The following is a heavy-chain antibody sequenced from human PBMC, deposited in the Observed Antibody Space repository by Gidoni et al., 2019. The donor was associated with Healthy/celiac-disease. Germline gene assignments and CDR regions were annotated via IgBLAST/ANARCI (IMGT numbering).Heavy chain of an antibody. CDR1: GFTLSSYG. V-gene: IGHV3-30*18. D-gene: IGHD1-26*01. J-gene: IGHJ4*02. CDR2: ISYDGSNK. CDR3: AKDQGATRGWGVDY. Sequence: QVQLVESGGGVVQPGRSLRLSCAASGFTLSSYGRHWIRPAPGKGLEWGAVISYDGSNKYYADSVKGRFTISRDNSKNTLYLQMNSLRAEDTAVYYCAKDQGATRGWGVDYWGQGTLVTVSS.